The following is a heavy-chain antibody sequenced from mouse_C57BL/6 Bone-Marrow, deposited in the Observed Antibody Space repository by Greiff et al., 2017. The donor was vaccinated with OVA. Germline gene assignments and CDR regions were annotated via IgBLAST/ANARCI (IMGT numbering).Heavy chain of an antibody. Sequence: QVQLQQSGPELVKPGASVKISCKASGYAFSSSWMNWVKQRPGKGLEWIGRIYPGDGDTNYNGKFKGKATLTAYKSSSTAYMQLSSLTSEDSAVYFCARGSNFAYWGQGTLVTVSA. V-gene: IGHV1-82*01. J-gene: IGHJ3*01. CDR2: IYPGDGDT. CDR3: ARGSNFAY. CDR1: GYAFSSSW. D-gene: IGHD2-5*01.